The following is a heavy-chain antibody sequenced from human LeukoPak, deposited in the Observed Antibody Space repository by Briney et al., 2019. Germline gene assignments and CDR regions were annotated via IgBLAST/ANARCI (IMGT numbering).Heavy chain of an antibody. D-gene: IGHD2-2*01. V-gene: IGHV3-53*01. CDR3: AKDLPAAPMDV. CDR2: IYSGGST. CDR1: GFTVSSNY. Sequence: GGSLRLSCAASGFTVSSNYMSWVRQAPGKGLEWVSAIYSGGSTYYADSVKGRFTISRDNSKNTLYLQMNSLRAEDTAVYYCAKDLPAAPMDVWGKGTTVTVSS. J-gene: IGHJ6*03.